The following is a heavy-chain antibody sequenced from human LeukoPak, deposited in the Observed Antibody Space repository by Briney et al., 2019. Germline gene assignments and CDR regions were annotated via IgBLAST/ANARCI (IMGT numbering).Heavy chain of an antibody. J-gene: IGHJ4*02. D-gene: IGHD3-10*01. CDR3: ARALAMVRGVIIGY. V-gene: IGHV1-8*01. CDR2: MNPNSGNT. Sequence: GASVKVSCKASRYTFTSYDINWLRQATGQGLEWMGWMNPNSGNTGYAQKFQGRVTMTRNTSISTAYMELSSLRSEDTAVYYCARALAMVRGVIIGYWGQGTLVTVSS. CDR1: RYTFTSYD.